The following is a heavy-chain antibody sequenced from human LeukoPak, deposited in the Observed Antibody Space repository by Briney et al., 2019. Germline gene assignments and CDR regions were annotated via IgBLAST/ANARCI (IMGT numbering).Heavy chain of an antibody. V-gene: IGHV4-59*01. D-gene: IGHD6-19*01. CDR1: GGSISSYY. J-gene: IGHJ2*01. Sequence: SETLSLTCTVSGGSISSYYWSWIRQPPGKGLEWIGYIYYSGSTNYNPFLKSRVTISVDTSKNQFSLKLSSVTAADTAVYYCASSGSSGAEPWYFDLWGRGTLVTVSS. CDR2: IYYSGST. CDR3: ASSGSSGAEPWYFDL.